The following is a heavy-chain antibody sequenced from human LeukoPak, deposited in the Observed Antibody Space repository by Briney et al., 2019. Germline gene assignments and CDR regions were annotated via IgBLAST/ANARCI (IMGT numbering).Heavy chain of an antibody. CDR3: AYDSNSFYYFDY. CDR2: ISGSGGST. V-gene: IGHV3-23*01. D-gene: IGHD4-4*01. J-gene: IGHJ4*02. CDR1: GFTFNTYA. Sequence: PGGSLRLSCAASGFTFNTYALSWVRQAPGKGLEWVSAISGSGGSTYYTDSVKGRFTISRDNSKNTLYLQMSSLRADDTAVYYCAYDSNSFYYFDYWGQGTLVTVSS.